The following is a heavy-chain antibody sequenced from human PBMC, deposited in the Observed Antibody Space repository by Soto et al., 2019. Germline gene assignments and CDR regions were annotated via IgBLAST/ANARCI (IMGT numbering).Heavy chain of an antibody. Sequence: SETLSLTCTVSGGSISSSGYYWGWIRQPPGKGLEWIGSISFKGTTYYNPSLKSRVSISGDTSKNHFSLNLTSVTAADTAVFYCARSTFWYYHEDGCYYGFDNWGQGTLVTVSS. D-gene: IGHD3-22*01. CDR2: ISFKGTT. CDR3: ARSTFWYYHEDGCYYGFDN. CDR1: GGSISSSGYY. J-gene: IGHJ4*02. V-gene: IGHV4-39*02.